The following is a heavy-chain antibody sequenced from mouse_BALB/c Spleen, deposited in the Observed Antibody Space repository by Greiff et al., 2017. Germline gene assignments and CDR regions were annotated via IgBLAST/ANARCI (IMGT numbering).Heavy chain of an antibody. CDR3: ARDGPNYYAMDY. CDR1: GFTFSSYG. J-gene: IGHJ4*01. V-gene: IGHV5-6*01. Sequence: EVQRVESGGDLVKPGGSLKLSCAASGFTFSSYGMSWVRQTPDKRLEWVATISSGGSYTYYPDSVKGRFTISRDNAKNTLYLQMSSLKSEDTAMYYCARDGPNYYAMDYWGQGTSVTVAS. D-gene: IGHD2-3*01. CDR2: ISSGGSYT.